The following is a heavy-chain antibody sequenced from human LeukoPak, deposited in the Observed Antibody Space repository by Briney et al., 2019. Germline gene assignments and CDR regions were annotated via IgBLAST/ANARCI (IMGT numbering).Heavy chain of an antibody. J-gene: IGHJ4*02. Sequence: SETLSLTCAVFGGSFSGYSWSWIRQPPGKGLEWIGEIKHSGSSNYNPSLKSRVTIFLDTSKNQFSLKLSSVTAADTAVYYCARRPRVAARPKEIDYWGQGTLVTVSS. CDR3: ARRPRVAARPKEIDY. D-gene: IGHD6-13*01. CDR2: IKHSGSS. V-gene: IGHV4-34*01. CDR1: GGSFSGYS.